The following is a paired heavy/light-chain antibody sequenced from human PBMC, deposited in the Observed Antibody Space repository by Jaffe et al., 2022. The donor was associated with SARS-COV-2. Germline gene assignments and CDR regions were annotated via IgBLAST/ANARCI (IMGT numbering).Light chain of an antibody. CDR2: QDS. Sequence: SYELTQPPSVSVSPGQTASITCSGDKLGDKYACWYQQKPGQSPVLVIYQDSKRPSGIPERFSGSNSGNTATLTISGTQAMDEADYYCQAWDSSTGYVFGTGTKVTVL. CDR3: QAWDSSTGYV. V-gene: IGLV3-1*01. CDR1: KLGDKY. J-gene: IGLJ1*01.
Heavy chain of an antibody. CDR3: AREPPHEGPPTHPAVYYYYGMDV. CDR2: ISSSGSTI. CDR1: GFTFSDYY. V-gene: IGHV3-11*01. Sequence: QVQLVESGGGLVKPGGSLRLSCAASGFTFSDYYMSWIRQAPGKGLEWVSYISSSGSTIYYADSVKGRFTISRDNAKNSLYLQMNSLRAEDTAVYYCAREPPHEGPPTHPAVYYYYGMDVWGQGTTVTVSS. J-gene: IGHJ6*02. D-gene: IGHD6-25*01.